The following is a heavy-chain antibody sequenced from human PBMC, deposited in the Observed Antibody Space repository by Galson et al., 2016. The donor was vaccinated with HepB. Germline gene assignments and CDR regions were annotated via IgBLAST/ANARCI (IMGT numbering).Heavy chain of an antibody. D-gene: IGHD3-16*01. V-gene: IGHV1-18*01. J-gene: IGHJ5*02. CDR3: ARAAKGGGFDP. Sequence: SVKVSCKAFGYNFTGFGITWVRQAPGQGLEWMGWISGTNGKTKSAQKFQVRVTMTTDVSTNTADMELRGLMTNDSAVYYCARAAKGGGFDPWGQGTPVIVSS. CDR1: GYNFTGFG. CDR2: ISGTNGKT.